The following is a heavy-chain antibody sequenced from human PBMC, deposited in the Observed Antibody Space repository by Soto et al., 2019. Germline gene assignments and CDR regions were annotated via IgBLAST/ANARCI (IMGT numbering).Heavy chain of an antibody. CDR2: IIPMFGTT. J-gene: IGHJ4*02. V-gene: IGHV1-69*13. D-gene: IGHD2-15*01. CDR3: TRDLYYFDY. Sequence: GASVNVSCKASGGTFSTYTMSWVRQAPGQGLEWMGGIIPMFGTTTYAENFQGRVTITADESTSTAYMELTSLRSEDTAVYYCTRDLYYFDYWGQGTQVTVSS. CDR1: GGTFSTYT.